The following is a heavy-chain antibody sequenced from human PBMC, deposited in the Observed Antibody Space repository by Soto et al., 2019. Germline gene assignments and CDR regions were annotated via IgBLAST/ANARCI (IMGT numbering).Heavy chain of an antibody. CDR2: ISAYNGNT. CDR1: GYTFTSYA. D-gene: IGHD3-9*01. V-gene: IGHV1-18*04. CDR3: AGANLTGYYTV. Sequence: ASVKVSCRASGYTFTSYAFIWVRQAPGQGLEWMGWISAYNGNTHYAQNFQERDTMPTDTSTSTASMELRSLRSDETAVYYCAGANLTGYYTVWGQGTLVTVSS. J-gene: IGHJ4*02.